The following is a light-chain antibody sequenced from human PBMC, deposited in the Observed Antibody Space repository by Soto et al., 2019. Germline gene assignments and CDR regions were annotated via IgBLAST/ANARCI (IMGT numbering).Light chain of an antibody. V-gene: IGKV3-15*01. CDR2: GAS. J-gene: IGKJ5*01. CDR1: QSVAANY. CDR3: QQYYNWPRT. Sequence: EIVLPQSPGTLSLSPGERATLSCRASQSVAANYLAWYQQKRGQAPRLLFYGASTGATGLPARFSGSGSGTEFTLTINSLQAEDCAVYYCQQYYNWPRTFGQGTRLEI.